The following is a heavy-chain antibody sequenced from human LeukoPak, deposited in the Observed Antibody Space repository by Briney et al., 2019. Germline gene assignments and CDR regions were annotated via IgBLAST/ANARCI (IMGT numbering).Heavy chain of an antibody. D-gene: IGHD3-10*01. CDR2: IYYSGST. V-gene: IGHV4-61*01. CDR3: ARVEWFGELSPFDI. CDR1: AGSVSSGTYY. Sequence: SQTLSLTCTVSAGSVSSGTYYWSWLRQPPGDGLEWIGYIYYSGSTNYNPSLKSRVTISVDTSKNQFSMKLSSVTAADTAVYYCARVEWFGELSPFDIWGQGTMVTVSS. J-gene: IGHJ3*02.